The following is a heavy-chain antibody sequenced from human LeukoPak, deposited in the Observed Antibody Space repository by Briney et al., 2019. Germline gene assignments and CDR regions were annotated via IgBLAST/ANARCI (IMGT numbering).Heavy chain of an antibody. Sequence: GGSLRLSCTASGFTFSNYWMSWVRQTPEKGLEWVANIKQDGSETVYVDSVKGRFTISRDNAQSSLYLQMNSLRAEDTAVYYCAKDLGGEGGSGFPGYWGQGTLVTVSS. J-gene: IGHJ4*02. CDR3: AKDLGGEGGSGFPGY. CDR2: IKQDGSET. CDR1: GFTFSNYW. V-gene: IGHV3-7*04. D-gene: IGHD3-10*01.